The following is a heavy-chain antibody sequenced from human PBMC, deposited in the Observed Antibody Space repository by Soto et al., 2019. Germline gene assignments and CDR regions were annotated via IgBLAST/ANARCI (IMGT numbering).Heavy chain of an antibody. J-gene: IGHJ3*02. CDR1: GFSLSTSGVG. CDR3: AHLNPPQGAIFGVVKGAFDI. CDR2: IYWNDDK. V-gene: IGHV2-5*01. D-gene: IGHD3-3*01. Sequence: SGPTLVNPTQTLTLTCTFSGFSLSTSGVGVGWIRQPPGKALEWLALIYWNDDKCYSPSLKSRLTITKDTSKNQVVLTMTNMDPVDTATYYCAHLNPPQGAIFGVVKGAFDIWGQGTMVTVSS.